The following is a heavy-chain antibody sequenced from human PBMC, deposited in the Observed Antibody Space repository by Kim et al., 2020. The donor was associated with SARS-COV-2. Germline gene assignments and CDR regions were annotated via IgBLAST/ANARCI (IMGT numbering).Heavy chain of an antibody. D-gene: IGHD6-19*01. CDR2: A. J-gene: IGHJ4*02. V-gene: IGHV1-69*04. Sequence: AKSAQTSQGRVTISADKSTSTAYMELSSLRSEDTAVYYCAIEQDAVGFDYWGQGTLVTVSS. CDR3: AIEQDAVGFDY.